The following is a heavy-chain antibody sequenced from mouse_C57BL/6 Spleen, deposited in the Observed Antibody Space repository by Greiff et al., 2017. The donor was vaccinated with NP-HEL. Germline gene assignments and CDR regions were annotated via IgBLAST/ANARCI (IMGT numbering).Heavy chain of an antibody. Sequence: VHLVESGAELVKPGASVKISCKASGYAFSSYWMNWVKQRPGKGLEWIGQIYPGDGDTNYNGKFKGKATLTADKSSSTAYMQLSSLTSEDSAVYFCARGGQDYAMDYWGQGTSVTVSS. CDR2: IYPGDGDT. CDR3: ARGGQDYAMDY. D-gene: IGHD3-3*01. CDR1: GYAFSSYW. V-gene: IGHV1-80*01. J-gene: IGHJ4*01.